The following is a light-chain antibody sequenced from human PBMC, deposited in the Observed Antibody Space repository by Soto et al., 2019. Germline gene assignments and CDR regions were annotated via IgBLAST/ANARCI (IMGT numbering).Light chain of an antibody. CDR1: QSVSSY. J-gene: IGKJ4*01. CDR3: QQRINWPLT. CDR2: DAS. Sequence: EIVLTQSPATLSLSPGERATLSCRASQSVSSYLAWYQQKPGQAPRLLIYDASNRATGIRARFSGSGSGTDFTLTISSLEPEDFAVYYCQQRINWPLTFGGGTKVEIK. V-gene: IGKV3-11*01.